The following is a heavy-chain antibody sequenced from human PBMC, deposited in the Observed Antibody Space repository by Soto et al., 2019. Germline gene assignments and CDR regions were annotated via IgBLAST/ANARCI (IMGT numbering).Heavy chain of an antibody. CDR3: ARGAYYDFWSGYTPALNYYYYYGMDV. Sequence: RSDTLSLTCTVSGGSIRSYYWSWIRQPPGKGLEWIGDIYYSGSTNYNPSLKSRVTISVDTSKNQFSLKLSSVTAADTAVYYCARGAYYDFWSGYTPALNYYYYYGMDVWGQGTTVTVSS. D-gene: IGHD3-3*01. CDR1: GGSIRSYY. V-gene: IGHV4-59*07. CDR2: IYYSGST. J-gene: IGHJ6*02.